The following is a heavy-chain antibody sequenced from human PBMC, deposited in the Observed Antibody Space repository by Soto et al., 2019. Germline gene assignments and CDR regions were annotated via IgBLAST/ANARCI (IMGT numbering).Heavy chain of an antibody. CDR2: ISHTGST. J-gene: IGHJ5*02. CDR3: ARAVAPYFGTWFDP. CDR1: GGSITSGNSYS. D-gene: IGHD3-10*01. Sequence: TLSLTCAVSGGSITSGNSYSWSWIRQPPGKGLEWIGSISHTGSTSYNPSLKSRLTMSVDKSKNQFSLRLSSVTAADMAVYYCARAVAPYFGTWFDPWGQGILVTVSS. V-gene: IGHV4-30-2*01.